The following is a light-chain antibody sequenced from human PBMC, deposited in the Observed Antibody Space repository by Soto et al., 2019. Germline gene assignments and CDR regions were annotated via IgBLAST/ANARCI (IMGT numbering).Light chain of an antibody. CDR1: QDISSW. J-gene: IGKJ3*01. Sequence: DIQMTQSPSSVSASVGDRVTINCRASQDISSWLAWYQQKPGKAPKLLICAASNLQSGVPSRFSGSGSGTDFTLTISSLQPEDFATYFCQQGYSFAFTFGPGTKV. CDR2: AAS. CDR3: QQGYSFAFT. V-gene: IGKV1-12*01.